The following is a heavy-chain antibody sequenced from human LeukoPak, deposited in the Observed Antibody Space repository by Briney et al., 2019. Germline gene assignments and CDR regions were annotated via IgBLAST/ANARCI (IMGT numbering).Heavy chain of an antibody. Sequence: PSETLSLTCTVSGGSISDYYWTWIRQPPEKGLEWIGYIHSIGGTNYNPSLKSRVTIPVDTSKNQFSLKLSSVTAADTAFYYCARGHDYYYSGRQSWFDPWGQGTLVTVSS. CDR2: IHSIGGT. D-gene: IGHD3-10*01. J-gene: IGHJ5*02. CDR3: ARGHDYYYSGRQSWFDP. V-gene: IGHV4-59*01. CDR1: GGSISDYY.